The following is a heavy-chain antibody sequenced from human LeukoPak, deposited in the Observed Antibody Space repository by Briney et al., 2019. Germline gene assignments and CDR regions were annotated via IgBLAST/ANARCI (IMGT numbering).Heavy chain of an antibody. V-gene: IGHV1-3*01. J-gene: IGHJ6*04. Sequence: ASVNVSCKASGYTFTRYAVHWVRQAPGQGLEWMGWINAGKGNTKYSQKFQDRVTITRDTSASTAYMELSSLRSEDTAVYYCARRYSSETRLNYYYYGMDVWGKGTTVTVSS. CDR1: GYTFTRYA. CDR2: INAGKGNT. D-gene: IGHD6-25*01. CDR3: ARRYSSETRLNYYYYGMDV.